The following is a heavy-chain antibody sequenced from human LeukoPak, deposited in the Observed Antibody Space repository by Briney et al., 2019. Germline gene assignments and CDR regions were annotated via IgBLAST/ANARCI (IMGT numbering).Heavy chain of an antibody. Sequence: ASVKVSCKASGFTFTSSAMQWVRQARGQRLEWIGWIVVGSGNTNYARKFQERVTITRDMSTSTAYMELSSLRSEDTAVYYCAADQKQQLPPPYYGMDVWGQGTTVTVSS. V-gene: IGHV1-58*02. CDR2: IVVGSGNT. D-gene: IGHD6-13*01. CDR3: AADQKQQLPPPYYGMDV. CDR1: GFTFTSSA. J-gene: IGHJ6*02.